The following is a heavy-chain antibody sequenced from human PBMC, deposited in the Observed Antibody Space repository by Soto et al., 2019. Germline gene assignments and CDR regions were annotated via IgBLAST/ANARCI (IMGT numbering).Heavy chain of an antibody. V-gene: IGHV5-51*01. D-gene: IGHD4-17*01. J-gene: IGHJ4*02. CDR1: GYIFTSYW. Sequence: EVRLVQSGAEVRKPGESVKISCKGSGYIFTSYWIGWVRQMPGEGLEWMGIIFPSDSDTRYSPSFQGQVTISADKSISTAYLQWSSLKASDTAIYYCARLYGAFFDYWGQGTLVTVS. CDR2: IFPSDSDT. CDR3: ARLYGAFFDY.